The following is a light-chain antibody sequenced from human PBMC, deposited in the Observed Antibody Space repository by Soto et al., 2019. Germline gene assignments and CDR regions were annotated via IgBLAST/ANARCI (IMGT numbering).Light chain of an antibody. Sequence: ILMTQTPLSLSIIPGQTASISCKSSQSLLHSDGKTYFYWYVQKAGQAPQPLIYEVSNRFSGVPERFSGSGSRTDFALKISRVEAEDVGVYYCMQGTHWPITFGQGTRLEIK. V-gene: IGKV2-29*03. CDR2: EVS. J-gene: IGKJ5*01. CDR3: MQGTHWPIT. CDR1: QSLLHSDGKTY.